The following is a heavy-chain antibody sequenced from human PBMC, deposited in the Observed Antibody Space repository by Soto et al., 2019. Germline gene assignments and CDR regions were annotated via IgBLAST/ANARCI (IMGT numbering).Heavy chain of an antibody. CDR1: GGTFSSYA. J-gene: IGHJ4*02. CDR3: ASHYHPDRPSAVWLQSQDY. Sequence: ASVKVSCKASGGTFSSYAISWVRQAPGQGLEWMGGIIPIFGTANYAQKFQGRVTITADESTSTAYMELSSLRSEDTAVYYCASHYHPDRPSAVWLQSQDYWGQGTLVTVSS. D-gene: IGHD3-22*01. V-gene: IGHV1-69*13. CDR2: IIPIFGTA.